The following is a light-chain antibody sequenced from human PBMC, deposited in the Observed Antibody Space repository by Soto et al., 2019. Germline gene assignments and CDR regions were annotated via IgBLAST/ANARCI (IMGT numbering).Light chain of an antibody. V-gene: IGKV3-11*01. J-gene: IGKJ3*01. Sequence: EIVLTQSPATLSLSPGERATLSCRASQSVSSYLAWYQQKPGQAPRLLIYDASNRATGIPARFSGSGSGTDFTLTISSLEPEDFATYYCQKYISAPPFTFGPGTKVNI. CDR3: QKYISAPPFT. CDR1: QSVSSY. CDR2: DAS.